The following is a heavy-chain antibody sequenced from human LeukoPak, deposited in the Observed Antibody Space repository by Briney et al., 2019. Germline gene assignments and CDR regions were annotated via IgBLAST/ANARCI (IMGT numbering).Heavy chain of an antibody. CDR1: SSSISNGYY. Sequence: SETLSLTCTVSSSSISNGYYRGWIRPPPGKAMEWLGSMHHSGSTYFNPSFKSRVTISVDTSMKQFSLKLSSVTAADTAVYYCARTYYDFWSGYNWFDPWGQGTLVTVSS. CDR3: ARTYYDFWSGYNWFDP. D-gene: IGHD3-3*01. J-gene: IGHJ5*02. V-gene: IGHV4-38-2*02. CDR2: MHHSGST.